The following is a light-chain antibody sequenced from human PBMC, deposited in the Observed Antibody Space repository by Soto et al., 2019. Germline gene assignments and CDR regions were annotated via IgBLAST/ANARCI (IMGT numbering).Light chain of an antibody. J-gene: IGKJ5*01. CDR1: QSVSSN. CDR3: QQHNNWPLT. V-gene: IGKV3D-15*01. Sequence: EIVMTQSPATLSVSPGERATLSCRASQSVSSNLAWYQQKPGQAPRLLIYGVSTRATGIPARFSGSGSGTEFTLTISSLQSEDFAVYYCQQHNNWPLTFGQGTRVE. CDR2: GVS.